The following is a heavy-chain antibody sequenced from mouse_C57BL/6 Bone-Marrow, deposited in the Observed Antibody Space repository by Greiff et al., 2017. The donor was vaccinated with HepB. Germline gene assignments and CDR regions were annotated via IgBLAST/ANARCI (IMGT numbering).Heavy chain of an antibody. D-gene: IGHD1-1*01. CDR2: IHPNSGST. CDR3: AFEDPAYYYGSSYSYWYFDV. V-gene: IGHV1-64*01. CDR1: GYTFTSYW. J-gene: IGHJ1*03. Sequence: VQLQQPGAELVKPGASVKLSCKASGYTFTSYWMHWVKQRPGQGLEWIGMIHPNSGSTNYNEKFKSKATLTVDKSSSTAYMQLSSLTSEDSAVYYCAFEDPAYYYGSSYSYWYFDVWGTGTTVTVSS.